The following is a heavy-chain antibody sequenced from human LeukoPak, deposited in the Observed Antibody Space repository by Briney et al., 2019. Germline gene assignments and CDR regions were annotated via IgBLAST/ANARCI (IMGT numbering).Heavy chain of an antibody. D-gene: IGHD3-3*01. CDR1: GFTFSSYS. CDR2: ISSSSSTI. V-gene: IGHV3-48*01. J-gene: IGHJ3*02. CDR3: ARDSPYESRFDI. Sequence: GGSLRLSCAASGFTFSSYSMNWVRQAPGKGLEWVSYISSSSSTIYYADSVKGRFTISRDNAKNSLYLQMNSPRAEDTAVYYCARDSPYESRFDIWGQGTMVTVSS.